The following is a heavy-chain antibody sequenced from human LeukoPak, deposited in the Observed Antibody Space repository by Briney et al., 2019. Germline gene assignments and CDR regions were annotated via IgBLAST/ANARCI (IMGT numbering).Heavy chain of an antibody. J-gene: IGHJ4*02. V-gene: IGHV3-64D*09. CDR1: GFTFSSYA. CDR2: ISSNGGST. CDR3: VRDRGIVWHPPFFHF. Sequence: PGGSLRLSCSASGFTFSSYAMHWVRQAPGKGLEYVSAISSNGGSTDYADSVKGRFTISRDNSKNTLYLQMSTLSAEDTAVYYCVRDRGIVWHPPFFHFWGQGALVTISS. D-gene: IGHD1-26*01.